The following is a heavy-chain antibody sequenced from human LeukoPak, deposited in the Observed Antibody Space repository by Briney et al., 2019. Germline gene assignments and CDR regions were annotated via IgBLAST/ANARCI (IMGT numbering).Heavy chain of an antibody. J-gene: IGHJ3*02. V-gene: IGHV3-23*01. CDR3: ARGWTDI. Sequence: GGSLRLSCATSGFIINTYDMNWVRQAPGKGLEWVSGISSGGGGTYYADSVKGRFTISRDNSKSTLYLQMNSLRADDTAVYYCARGWTDIWGQGTMVTVSS. CDR1: GFIINTYD. CDR2: ISSGGGGT. D-gene: IGHD3/OR15-3a*01.